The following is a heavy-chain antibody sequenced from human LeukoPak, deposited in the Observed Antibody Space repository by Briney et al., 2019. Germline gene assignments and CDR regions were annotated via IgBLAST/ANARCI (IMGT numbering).Heavy chain of an antibody. V-gene: IGHV4-34*01. CDR1: GGSFSDPY. D-gene: IGHD6-13*01. J-gene: IGHJ5*02. CDR3: ARDRQLGFDP. Sequence: PSETLSLTCAVYGGSFSDPYWNWIRQSPGKGLEWIGEINYGGSTNYNPSLKRRVTMSVDTSKNQFSLKLTSVTAADTAVYYCARDRQLGFDPWGQGTLVTVSS. CDR2: INYGGST.